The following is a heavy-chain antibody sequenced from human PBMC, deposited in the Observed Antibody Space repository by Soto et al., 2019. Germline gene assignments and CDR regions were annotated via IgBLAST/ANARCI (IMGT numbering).Heavy chain of an antibody. CDR3: ARSAGFWSGKHFDY. V-gene: IGHV3-7*01. CDR2: IKQDGSEK. Sequence: EVQLVESGGGLVQPGGSLRLSCAASGFTFSSYWMSWVRQAPGKGLEWVANIKQDGSEKYYVDSVKGRFTISRDNAKNSLYLQMNSLRAEDTAVYYCARSAGFWSGKHFDYWGQGTLFTVSS. CDR1: GFTFSSYW. D-gene: IGHD3-3*01. J-gene: IGHJ4*02.